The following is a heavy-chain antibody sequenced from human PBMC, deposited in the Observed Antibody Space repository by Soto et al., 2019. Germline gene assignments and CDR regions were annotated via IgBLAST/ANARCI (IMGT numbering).Heavy chain of an antibody. V-gene: IGHV3-48*02. CDR3: ARGPACSTSCRPHFDY. Sequence: PGGSVRLSXAASGFTFSSYSMNWVRQAPGKGLEWVSYISSSSSTIYYADSVKGRFTISRDNAKNSLYLQMNSLRDEDTAVYYCARGPACSTSCRPHFDYWGQGTLVTVSS. CDR2: ISSSSSTI. D-gene: IGHD2-2*01. J-gene: IGHJ4*02. CDR1: GFTFSSYS.